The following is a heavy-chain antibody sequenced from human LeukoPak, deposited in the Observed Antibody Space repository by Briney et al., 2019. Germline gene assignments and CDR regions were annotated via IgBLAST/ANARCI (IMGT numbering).Heavy chain of an antibody. Sequence: NLGESLKISCKGSGYSFTNYWIGWERQMPGKGLEWMGIIYPGDSDTRYSPSFQGQVTISADKSISTAYLQWSSLKASDTAMYYCARHAAGTWWFDPWGQGTLVTVSS. J-gene: IGHJ5*02. V-gene: IGHV5-51*01. CDR1: GYSFTNYW. CDR3: ARHAAGTWWFDP. D-gene: IGHD6-13*01. CDR2: IYPGDSDT.